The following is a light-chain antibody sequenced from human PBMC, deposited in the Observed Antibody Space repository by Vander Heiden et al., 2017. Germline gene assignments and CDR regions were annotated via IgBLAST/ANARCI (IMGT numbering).Light chain of an antibody. CDR1: STNTGADYD. CDR3: QSYDSGLSRWV. V-gene: IGLV1-40*01. J-gene: IGLJ3*02. Sequence: QSVLTQPPSVSWAPGQRVTISFTGSSTNTGADYDLHWYQQLPGTAPKLLIYGNTNRPSVVPDRFSGSKSGTSASLAITGLQAADEGFYYCQSYDSGLSRWVFGGGTRLTVL. CDR2: GNT.